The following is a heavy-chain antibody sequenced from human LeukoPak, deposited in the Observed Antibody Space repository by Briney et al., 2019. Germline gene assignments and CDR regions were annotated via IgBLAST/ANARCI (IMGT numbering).Heavy chain of an antibody. CDR3: AGGDGFLPVH. J-gene: IGHJ4*02. D-gene: IGHD5-24*01. Sequence: HPSETLSLTCGVSGGSISSNNWWSWVRQPPGRGLEWLAVIKRDGSETYYVDSVKGRFTISRDNAKNSLYLQMNSLRVDDSAVYYCAGGDGFLPVHWGPGTLVSVSA. CDR1: GGSISSNNW. CDR2: IKRDGSET. V-gene: IGHV3-7*05.